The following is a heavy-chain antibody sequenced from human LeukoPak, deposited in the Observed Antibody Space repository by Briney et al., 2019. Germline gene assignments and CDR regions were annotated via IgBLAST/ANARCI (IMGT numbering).Heavy chain of an antibody. D-gene: IGHD3-10*01. CDR2: FDPEDGET. CDR1: GYTLTELS. Sequence: ASVKVSCMLSGYTLTELSMHWVRQTPGKGLGRMVGFDPEDGETIYAQKLQGRVTMTEDTSTDTAYRELSSLRSEDTAVYYCATLTMVRGVRSDYWGQGTLVTVSS. J-gene: IGHJ4*02. CDR3: ATLTMVRGVRSDY. V-gene: IGHV1-24*01.